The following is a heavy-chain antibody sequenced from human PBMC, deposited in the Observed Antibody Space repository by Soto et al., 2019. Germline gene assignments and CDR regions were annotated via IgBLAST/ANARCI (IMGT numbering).Heavy chain of an antibody. V-gene: IGHV4-34*01. CDR1: GGSFSGYY. Sequence: QVQLQQWGAGLLKPSETLSLTCAVYGGSFSGYYWSWIRQPPGKGLEWIGEINHSGSTNYNPSLKSRVTISVDTSKNQFSLMLISVAAADTAVYYCAALVGATTPPSMYYFDYWGQGTLVTVSS. CDR3: AALVGATTPPSMYYFDY. D-gene: IGHD1-26*01. J-gene: IGHJ4*02. CDR2: INHSGST.